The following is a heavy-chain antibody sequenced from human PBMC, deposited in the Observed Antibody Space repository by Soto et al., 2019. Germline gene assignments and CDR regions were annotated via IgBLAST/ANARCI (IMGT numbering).Heavy chain of an antibody. CDR3: ARRYAGNFDY. CDR2: IYYSGST. Sequence: QVQLQESGPGLVKPSETLSLTCTVSGGSISSYYWSWIRQPPGKGLEWIGYIYYSGSTNYNPSLKIRVTISVDTSKNQFSLKLTSVPAADTAVYYCARRYAGNFDYWGQGTLVTVSS. CDR1: GGSISSYY. D-gene: IGHD2-8*01. V-gene: IGHV4-59*01. J-gene: IGHJ4*02.